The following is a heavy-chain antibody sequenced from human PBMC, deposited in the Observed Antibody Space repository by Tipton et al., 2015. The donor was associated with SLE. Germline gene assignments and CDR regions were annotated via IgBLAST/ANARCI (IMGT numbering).Heavy chain of an antibody. CDR2: IYSDGST. J-gene: IGHJ4*02. CDR3: ARVLGSYYAFDY. D-gene: IGHD1-26*01. V-gene: IGHV3-66*01. CDR1: GFTVSSDY. Sequence: GSLRLSCAVSGFTVSSDYMSWVRQAPGKGLEWISIIYSDGSTYYADSVKGRFTISSDNSKNTLYLQMNSLRAEDTAVYYCARVLGSYYAFDYWGQGTLVTVSS.